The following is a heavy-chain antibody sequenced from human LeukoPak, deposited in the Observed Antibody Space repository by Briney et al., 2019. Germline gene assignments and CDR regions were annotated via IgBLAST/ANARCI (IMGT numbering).Heavy chain of an antibody. D-gene: IGHD5-12*01. CDR2: INSDGSST. Sequence: GGSLRLSCAASGFTFSSYWMHWVRQAPGKGLVWVSRINSDGSSTRYADSVKGRFTISRDNTKNTLYLQMNSLRAEDTAVYYCAKTGYSGYDFTFNDYWGQGTLVTVSS. CDR1: GFTFSSYW. V-gene: IGHV3-74*01. J-gene: IGHJ4*02. CDR3: AKTGYSGYDFTFNDY.